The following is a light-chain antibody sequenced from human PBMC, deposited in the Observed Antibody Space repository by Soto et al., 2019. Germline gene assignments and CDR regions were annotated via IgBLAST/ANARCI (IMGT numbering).Light chain of an antibody. J-gene: IGKJ4*01. CDR1: QNIKKY. CDR2: TAS. V-gene: IGKV1-39*01. CDR3: QQSFSAPLT. Sequence: DIQMTQSPSALSASVGDRVTITCRASQNIKKYLNWYRQKPGKAPDLLIYTASSLQVGFPSRFSGSGSGTDFSLTTTSLQPEDSAIYFCQQSFSAPLTFGGGTKVDIK.